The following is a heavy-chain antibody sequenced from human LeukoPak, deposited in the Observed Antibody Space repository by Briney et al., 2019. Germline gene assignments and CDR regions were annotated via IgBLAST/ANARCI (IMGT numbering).Heavy chain of an antibody. CDR3: VRDEKQLVNPQFGY. V-gene: IGHV3-7*01. CDR1: GFTFSTYW. Sequence: GGSLRLSCAASGFTFSTYWMSWVRQAPGKGLEWVANIKQDGREMYYVDSVKGLFTISRDNAKNSLYLQMNSLRVEDTAVYYCVRDEKQLVNPQFGYWGQGTLVTVSS. J-gene: IGHJ4*02. CDR2: IKQDGREM. D-gene: IGHD6-6*01.